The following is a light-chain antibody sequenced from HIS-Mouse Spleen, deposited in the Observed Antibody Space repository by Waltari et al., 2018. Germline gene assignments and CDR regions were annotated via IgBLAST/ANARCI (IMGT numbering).Light chain of an antibody. Sequence: QSALTQPASVSGSPGQSITISCTGTSMDVGSYNLVSWYQQHPGKAPKLMIYEGSKRPSGVSNRFSGSKSGNTASLTISGLQAEDEADYYCCSYAGSSTFGVFGGGTKLTVL. V-gene: IGLV2-23*03. CDR3: CSYAGSSTFGV. CDR2: EGS. J-gene: IGLJ3*02. CDR1: SMDVGSYNL.